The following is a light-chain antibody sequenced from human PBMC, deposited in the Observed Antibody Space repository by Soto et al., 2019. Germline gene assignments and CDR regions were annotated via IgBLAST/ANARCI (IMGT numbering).Light chain of an antibody. CDR2: WAS. CDR3: QQYHSTPWT. J-gene: IGKJ1*01. V-gene: IGKV4-1*01. Sequence: DIVMTQSPDSLAVSLGERATINCKSSQSVLYTSNNRNYLAWYQQKPGQPPKLLIYWASTRESGVPDRFSGSGSGTDFTLTVSSLQAEDVAVYYCQQYHSTPWTFCQGTKVEIK. CDR1: QSVLYTSNNRNY.